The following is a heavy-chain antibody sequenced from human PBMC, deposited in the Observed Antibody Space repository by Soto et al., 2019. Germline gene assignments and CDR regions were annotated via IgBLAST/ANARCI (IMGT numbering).Heavy chain of an antibody. CDR1: GGSISSGAYY. Sequence: SETLSLTCAVSGGSISSGAYYWSRIRQHPGKGLEWNGYIDYSGSTNYNPSLKSRVTISVDTSKNQFSLKLSSVTAADTAVYYCARSREIYCSGGSCYSYYYYYMDVWGKGTTVTVSS. J-gene: IGHJ6*03. CDR3: ARSREIYCSGGSCYSYYYYYMDV. V-gene: IGHV4-31*11. D-gene: IGHD2-15*01. CDR2: IDYSGST.